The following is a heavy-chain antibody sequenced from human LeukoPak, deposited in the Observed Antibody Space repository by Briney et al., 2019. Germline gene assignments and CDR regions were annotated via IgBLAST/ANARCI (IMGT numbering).Heavy chain of an antibody. CDR3: ARAPGDFWSLYYMDV. D-gene: IGHD3-3*01. Sequence: ASVKVSCKASGYTFTSYYMHWVRQAPGQGLEWMGGIIPIFGTANYAQKFQGRVTITTDESTSTAYMELSSLRSEDTAVYYCARAPGDFWSLYYMDVWGKGTTVTVSS. CDR2: IIPIFGTA. CDR1: GYTFTSYY. J-gene: IGHJ6*03. V-gene: IGHV1-69*05.